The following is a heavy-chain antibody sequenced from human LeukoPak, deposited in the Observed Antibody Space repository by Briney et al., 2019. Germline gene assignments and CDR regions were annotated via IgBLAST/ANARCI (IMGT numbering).Heavy chain of an antibody. J-gene: IGHJ4*02. Sequence: PGRSLRLSCAASGFTFSSYGMHGVRQAPGKGLEWVAVISYDGSNKYYADVVKGRFTISRDNSKNTLYLQMNSLRAEDTAVYYCAKDRGYSSGWPTYYFDYWGQGTLVTVSS. V-gene: IGHV3-30*18. CDR3: AKDRGYSSGWPTYYFDY. CDR2: ISYDGSNK. D-gene: IGHD6-19*01. CDR1: GFTFSSYG.